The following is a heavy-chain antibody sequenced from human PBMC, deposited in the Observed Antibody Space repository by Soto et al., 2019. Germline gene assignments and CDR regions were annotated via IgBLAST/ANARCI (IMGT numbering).Heavy chain of an antibody. CDR3: ARGDTVTLYYYYYYGMDV. CDR1: GYTFTGYY. J-gene: IGHJ6*02. CDR2: INPNSGGT. D-gene: IGHD4-4*01. V-gene: IGHV1-2*04. Sequence: ASVKVSCKASGYTFTGYYMHWVRQAPGQGLEWMGWINPNSGGTNYAQKFQGWVTMTRDTSISTAYMELSRLRSDDTAVYYCARGDTVTLYYYYYYGMDVWGQGTTVTVSS.